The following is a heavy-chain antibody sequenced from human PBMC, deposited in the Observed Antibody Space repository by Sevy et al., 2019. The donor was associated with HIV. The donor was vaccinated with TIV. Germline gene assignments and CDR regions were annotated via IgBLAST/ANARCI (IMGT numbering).Heavy chain of an antibody. CDR3: ARGSTVRGYCSSTSCYPAYYGMDV. CDR1: GFTFSSYW. J-gene: IGHJ6*02. V-gene: IGHV3-7*01. CDR2: IKQDGSEK. D-gene: IGHD2-2*01. Sequence: GGSLRLSCAASGFTFSSYWMSWVRQAPGKGLEWVANIKQDGSEKYYVDSVKGRLTISRDNAKNSLYLQMNSLRAEDTAVYYCARGSTVRGYCSSTSCYPAYYGMDVWGQGTTVTVSS.